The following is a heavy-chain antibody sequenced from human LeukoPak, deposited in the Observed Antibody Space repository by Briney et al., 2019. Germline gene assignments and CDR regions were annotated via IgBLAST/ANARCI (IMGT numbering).Heavy chain of an antibody. D-gene: IGHD2-21*02. CDR1: GYTFTSYG. V-gene: IGHV1-18*01. CDR2: ISAYNGNT. Sequence: ASVKASCKASGYTFTSYGISWVRQAPGQGLEWMGWISAYNGNTNYAQKLQGRVTMTTDTSTSTAYMELRSLRSDDTAVYYCARLDVVVVTAEYYFDYWGQGTLVTVSS. CDR3: ARLDVVVVTAEYYFDY. J-gene: IGHJ4*02.